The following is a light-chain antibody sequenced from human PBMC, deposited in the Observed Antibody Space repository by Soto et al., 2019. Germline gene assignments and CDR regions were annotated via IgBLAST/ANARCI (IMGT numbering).Light chain of an antibody. CDR1: QSISSW. V-gene: IGKV1-5*03. J-gene: IGKJ1*01. CDR3: QQYNSYPWS. CDR2: KAS. Sequence: DIQMTQSPSTLSASVGDRVTITCRASQSISSWLAWYQQKPGKAPKVLIYKASSLESGVPSRFSGSGSGTEFTLTISSLQPDDFATYYCQQYNSYPWSFGQGTKVDIK.